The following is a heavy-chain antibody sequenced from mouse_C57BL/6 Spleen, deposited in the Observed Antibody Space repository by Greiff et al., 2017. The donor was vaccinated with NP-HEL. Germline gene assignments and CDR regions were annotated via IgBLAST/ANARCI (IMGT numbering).Heavy chain of an antibody. Sequence: VQLQQSGTVLARPGASVKMSCKTSGYTFTSYWMHWVKQRPGQGLEWIGAIYPGNSDTSYNQKFKGKAKLTAVTSASTAYMELSSLTNEDSAVYYCTPTAYYSNYGFAYWGQGTLVTVSA. V-gene: IGHV1-5*01. J-gene: IGHJ3*01. CDR3: TPTAYYSNYGFAY. CDR1: GYTFTSYW. D-gene: IGHD2-5*01. CDR2: IYPGNSDT.